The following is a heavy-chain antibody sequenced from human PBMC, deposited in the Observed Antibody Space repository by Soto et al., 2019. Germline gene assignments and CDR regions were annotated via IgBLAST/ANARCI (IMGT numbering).Heavy chain of an antibody. CDR1: GFTFTNST. CDR2: IVVGSGNT. Sequence: ASVKVSCKASGFTFTNSTVQWVRQARGQRLEWIGWIVVGSGNTNYAQKFQERVTITRDMSTSTAYMELSSLRSEDTAVYYCAAGPLFYYDRSGDYFDYWGQGTLVTVS. J-gene: IGHJ4*02. CDR3: AAGPLFYYDRSGDYFDY. D-gene: IGHD3-22*01. V-gene: IGHV1-58*01.